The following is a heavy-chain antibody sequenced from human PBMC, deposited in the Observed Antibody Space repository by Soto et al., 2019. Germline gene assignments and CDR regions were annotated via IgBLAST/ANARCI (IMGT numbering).Heavy chain of an antibody. V-gene: IGHV3-74*01. D-gene: IGHD3-10*01. CDR3: ARIRFGESLLFDAFDI. J-gene: IGHJ3*02. CDR1: GFTFSSYW. Sequence: GGSLRLSCAASGFTFSSYWMHWVRQAPGKGLVWVSRINSDGSSTSYADSVKGRFTISRDNAKNTLYLQMNSLRAEDTAVYYCARIRFGESLLFDAFDIWGQGTMVTVSS. CDR2: INSDGSST.